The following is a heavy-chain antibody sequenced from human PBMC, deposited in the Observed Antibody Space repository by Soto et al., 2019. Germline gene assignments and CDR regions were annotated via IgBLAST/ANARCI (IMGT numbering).Heavy chain of an antibody. CDR1: GFTFSDYY. CDR2: ISSSGSTI. V-gene: IGHV3-11*01. Sequence: GGSLRLSCAASGFTFSDYYMSWIRQAPGKGLEWVSYISSSGSTIYYADSVKGRFTISRDNAKNSLYLQMNSLRAEDTAVYYCARSPGAIAVAGTAIDYWGQGTLVTVSS. J-gene: IGHJ4*02. D-gene: IGHD6-19*01. CDR3: ARSPGAIAVAGTAIDY.